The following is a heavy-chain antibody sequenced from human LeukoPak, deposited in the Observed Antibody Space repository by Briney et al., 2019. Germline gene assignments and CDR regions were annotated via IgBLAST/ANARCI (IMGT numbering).Heavy chain of an antibody. J-gene: IGHJ4*02. D-gene: IGHD5-18*01. V-gene: IGHV3-21*01. CDR2: ISSSSSYI. CDR1: GFTFSSYS. CDR3: ARDQADTAMVPPYFDY. Sequence: GGSLRLSCAASGFTFSSYSMNWVRQAPGKGLEWVSSISSSSSYIYYADSVKGRFTISRDNAKNSLYLQMNSLRAEDTAVYYCARDQADTAMVPPYFDYGGQGTLVIVSS.